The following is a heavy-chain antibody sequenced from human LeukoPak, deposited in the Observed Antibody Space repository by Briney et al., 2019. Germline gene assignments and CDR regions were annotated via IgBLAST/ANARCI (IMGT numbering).Heavy chain of an antibody. V-gene: IGHV4-59*08. Sequence: SETLSLTCTVSGASMNTYYWTWIRQFPGKGLEWIGYISSTGSTNYNPSLKSRVTISLDTSKNQFSLELSSVTATDTAMYYCASHPATYGSGAWGQGTLVTVSS. CDR1: GASMNTYY. CDR2: ISSTGST. CDR3: ASHPATYGSGA. D-gene: IGHD6-25*01. J-gene: IGHJ5*02.